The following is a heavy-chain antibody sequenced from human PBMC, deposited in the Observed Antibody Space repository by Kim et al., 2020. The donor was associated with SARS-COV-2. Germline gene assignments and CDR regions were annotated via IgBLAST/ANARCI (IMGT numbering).Heavy chain of an antibody. V-gene: IGHV4-39*07. CDR2: IYYTGRT. J-gene: IGHJ6*02. Sequence: SETLSLTCSVSGGSLRTSSYYWGWIRQPPGKGLEWIGSIYYTGRTNYTPSLKSRVTISLETSENQISLKLTAVTAADTAVYFCARDPGARHSYGSGTSHNGMDVWGQGTTVIVSS. CDR1: GGSLRTSSYY. D-gene: IGHD3-10*01. CDR3: ARDPGARHSYGSGTSHNGMDV.